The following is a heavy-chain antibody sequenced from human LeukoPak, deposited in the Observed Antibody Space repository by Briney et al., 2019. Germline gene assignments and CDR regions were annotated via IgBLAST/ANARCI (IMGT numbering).Heavy chain of an antibody. V-gene: IGHV1-2*02. CDR3: ARGGGIQSCGGKTCFRGFVY. CDR1: GYGFSDYY. CDR2: INPNSGDK. Sequence: ASVKVSCKASGYGFSDYYMHWVRQASGQGLEDMGWINPNSGDKSCAQKFQGRVSMTRDTSITTLYMELTSLRSDDTALYFCARGGGIQSCGGKTCFRGFVYWGQGTLVTVSS. J-gene: IGHJ4*02. D-gene: IGHD2-21*01.